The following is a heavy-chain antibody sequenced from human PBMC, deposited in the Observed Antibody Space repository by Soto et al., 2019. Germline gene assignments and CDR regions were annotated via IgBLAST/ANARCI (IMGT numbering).Heavy chain of an antibody. Sequence: GGSLRLSCAASGFSFRIYIMDGVRQTPGKGLEWIAHIAGGGVPTYYADSVKGRFTISRDRGKNFLYLQMNGLKGDDSGIYYCTRASSYAFDYWGQGALVTVSS. CDR2: IAGGGVPT. CDR1: GFSFRIYI. D-gene: IGHD2-2*01. V-gene: IGHV3-48*01. J-gene: IGHJ4*02. CDR3: TRASSYAFDY.